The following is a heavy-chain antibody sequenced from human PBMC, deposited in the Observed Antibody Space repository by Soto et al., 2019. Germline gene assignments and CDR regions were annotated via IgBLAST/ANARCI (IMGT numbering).Heavy chain of an antibody. CDR3: AREGGSYYSYGMDV. CDR1: GFTFSSYG. J-gene: IGHJ6*02. Sequence: VQLVESGGGVVQPGRSLRLSCAASGFTFSSYGMHWVRQAPGKGLEWVAVIWYDGSNKYYADSVKGRFTISRDNSKTTLHLQMNGHSAEDTAEYYCAREGGSYYSYGMDVWGQGTKVT. CDR2: IWYDGSNK. D-gene: IGHD1-26*01. V-gene: IGHV3-33*01.